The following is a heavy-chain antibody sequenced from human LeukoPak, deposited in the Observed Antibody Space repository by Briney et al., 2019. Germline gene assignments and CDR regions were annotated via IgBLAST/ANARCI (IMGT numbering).Heavy chain of an antibody. Sequence: SETLSLTCAVYGGSFSGYYWSWIRQPPGKGLEWIGEINHSGSTNYNPSLKSRVTISVDTSKNQFSLKLSSVTAADTAVYYCASSYYDFWSVDYWGQGTLVTVSS. V-gene: IGHV4-34*01. J-gene: IGHJ4*02. CDR3: ASSYYDFWSVDY. CDR1: GGSFSGYY. D-gene: IGHD3-3*01. CDR2: INHSGST.